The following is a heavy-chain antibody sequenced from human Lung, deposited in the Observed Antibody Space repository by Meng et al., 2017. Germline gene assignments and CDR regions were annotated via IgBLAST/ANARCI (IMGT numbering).Heavy chain of an antibody. J-gene: IGHJ4*02. Sequence: QLVGARGGLVSPGGSLRLSCAASGFTCRSYWMHWGRQAPGKGLVWVSRIRGDGGSIVYADSVKGRFTISRDNAKNTLFLQMNSLRAEDTAVYYCARESGYFEYWGQGILVTVSS. CDR2: IRGDGGSI. CDR1: GFTCRSYW. V-gene: IGHV3-74*03. CDR3: ARESGYFEY.